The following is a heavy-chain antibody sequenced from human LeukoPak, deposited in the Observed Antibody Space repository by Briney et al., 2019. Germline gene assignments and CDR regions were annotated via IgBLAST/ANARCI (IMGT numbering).Heavy chain of an antibody. V-gene: IGHV4-39*01. CDR2: IYYSGST. J-gene: IGHJ5*02. CDR3: ARRYYDFWSGKSWFDP. D-gene: IGHD3-3*01. Sequence: SETLSLTCTVSGGSISSSSYDWGWLRQPTGKGLEGIVSIYYSGSTYYNPSLKSRLTISVDTSKNQFSLKLSSVTAADTAVYYCARRYYDFWSGKSWFDPWGQGTLVTVSS. CDR1: GGSISSSSYD.